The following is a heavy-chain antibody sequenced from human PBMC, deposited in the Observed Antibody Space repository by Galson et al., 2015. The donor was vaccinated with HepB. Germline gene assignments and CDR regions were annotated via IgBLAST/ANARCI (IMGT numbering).Heavy chain of an antibody. CDR1: GFTFSSYG. J-gene: IGHJ4*02. V-gene: IGHV3-33*01. CDR2: IWYDGSNK. Sequence: SLRLSCAASGFTFSSYGMHWVRQAPGKGLEWVSVIWYDGSNKYYADSVKGRFTISRDNSKNTLYLQMSSLRAEDTAVYYCARDSQQARSFDYWGQGALVTVSS. CDR3: ARDSQQARSFDY. D-gene: IGHD6-13*01.